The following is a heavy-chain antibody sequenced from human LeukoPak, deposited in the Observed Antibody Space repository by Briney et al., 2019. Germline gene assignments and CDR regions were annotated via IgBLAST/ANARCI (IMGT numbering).Heavy chain of an antibody. CDR2: IVPILGTA. Sequence: ASVKVSCKAPGGSFGRYAISWVRQAPGQGLEWMGGIVPILGTANYAQKFQGRVTITADDSTGTAYMELTSLRSADTAVYYCARSQGYSYGSSYWGQGTLVTVSS. V-gene: IGHV1-69*13. J-gene: IGHJ4*02. CDR3: ARSQGYSYGSSY. CDR1: GGSFGRYA. D-gene: IGHD5-18*01.